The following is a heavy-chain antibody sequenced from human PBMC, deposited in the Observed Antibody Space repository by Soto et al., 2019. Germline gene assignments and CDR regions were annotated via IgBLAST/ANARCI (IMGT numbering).Heavy chain of an antibody. J-gene: IGHJ6*02. CDR3: ARQVATISDYYYYYGMDV. V-gene: IGHV1-69*13. D-gene: IGHD5-12*01. CDR2: IIPIFGTA. CDR1: GGTFSSYA. Sequence: SVKVSCKASGGTFSSYAISWVRQAPGQGLEWMGGIIPIFGTANYAQKFQGRVTITADESTSTAYMELSSLRSEDTAVYYCARQVATISDYYYYYGMDVWGQGTTVTVSS.